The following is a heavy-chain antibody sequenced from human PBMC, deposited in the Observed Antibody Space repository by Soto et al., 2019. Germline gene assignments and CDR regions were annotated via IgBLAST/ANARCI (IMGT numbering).Heavy chain of an antibody. CDR3: ATTVPLNWFDP. CDR2: IYHSGST. Sequence: SETLSLTCAVSGGSIISSNWWSWVRQPPGKGLEWIGEIYHSGSTNYNPSLKSRVTISVDKSKNQFSLKLSSVTAADTAVYYCATTVPLNWFDPWGQGTLVTVSS. V-gene: IGHV4-4*02. D-gene: IGHD1-1*01. CDR1: GGSIISSNW. J-gene: IGHJ5*02.